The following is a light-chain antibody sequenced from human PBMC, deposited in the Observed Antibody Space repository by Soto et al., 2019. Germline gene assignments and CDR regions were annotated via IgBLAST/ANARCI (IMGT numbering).Light chain of an antibody. CDR2: DVN. V-gene: IGLV2-14*03. J-gene: IGLJ2*01. Sequence: QSVLTQPASVSGSPGQSITISCTGTSSDVGGYNYVSWYQHHPDKAPKLMIYDVNNRPSGVSNRFSGSKSGNTASLTISGLQAEDEAAYYCSSCTSSSTRLVFGGGTKLTVL. CDR3: SSCTSSSTRLV. CDR1: SSDVGGYNY.